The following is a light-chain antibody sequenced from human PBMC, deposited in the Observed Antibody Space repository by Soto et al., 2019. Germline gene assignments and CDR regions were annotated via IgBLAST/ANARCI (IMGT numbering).Light chain of an antibody. J-gene: IGLJ1*01. Sequence: SVLTQPPSASGSPGQSVTIACTGTSNDVGYYNYVSWYQQPPGKAPKLLIYYVSKRPSGVPERFSGSKSGSTASLTVSGLQAEYELDYYCRSYAVSKYAYVFGTGTKVTVL. V-gene: IGLV2-8*01. CDR2: YVS. CDR3: RSYAVSKYAYV. CDR1: SNDVGYYNY.